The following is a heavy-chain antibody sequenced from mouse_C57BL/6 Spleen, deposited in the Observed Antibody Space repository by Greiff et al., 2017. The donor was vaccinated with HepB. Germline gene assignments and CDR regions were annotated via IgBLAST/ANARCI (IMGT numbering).Heavy chain of an antibody. Sequence: VQLQQSGAELVKPGASVKLSCKASGYTFTSYWMHWVKQRPGRGLEWIGRIDPISGGTKYNEKFKSKATLTVDKPSSTAYMQLSSLTSEDSAVYYCARSEDAMGYWGQGTSVTVSS. CDR1: GYTFTSYW. CDR2: IDPISGGT. J-gene: IGHJ4*01. V-gene: IGHV1-72*01. CDR3: ARSEDAMGY.